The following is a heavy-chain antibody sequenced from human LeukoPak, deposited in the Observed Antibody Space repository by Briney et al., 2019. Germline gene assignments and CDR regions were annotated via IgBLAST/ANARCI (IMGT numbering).Heavy chain of an antibody. CDR2: IYWDDDK. J-gene: IGHJ4*02. CDR1: GFSLTTSGVG. CDR3: AHRLDQRTNWNYGNFDY. V-gene: IGHV2-5*02. Sequence: SGPTLLKPTQTLTLTCTFSGFSLTTSGVGVGWIRQPPGKALEWLALIYWDDDKRYSPSLRNRLSITKDTSKNQVVLTMTNVDPVDTATYYCAHRLDQRTNWNYGNFDYWGQGTLVTASS. D-gene: IGHD1-7*01.